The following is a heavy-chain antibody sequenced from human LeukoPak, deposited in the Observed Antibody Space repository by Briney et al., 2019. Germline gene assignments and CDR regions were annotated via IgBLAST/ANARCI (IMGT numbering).Heavy chain of an antibody. D-gene: IGHD3-3*02. CDR3: IAHFPYFYGFDV. CDR2: IKSEGEGATT. CDR1: GFTIGIAW. Sequence: PGVSLRLSCVSSGFTIGIAWMSWVRQAPGKGLEWLGHIKSEGEGATTDYAAPAKGRFAISRDDSKNMIYLQMSSLKIDDTAIYYCIAHFPYFYGFDVWGKGTTVTVSS. V-gene: IGHV3-15*01. J-gene: IGHJ6*04.